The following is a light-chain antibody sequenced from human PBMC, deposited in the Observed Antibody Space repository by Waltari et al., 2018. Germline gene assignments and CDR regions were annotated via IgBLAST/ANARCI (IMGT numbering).Light chain of an antibody. CDR2: STY. CDR3: QQYNSYPYT. Sequence: IVLTQSPGTLSLSPGDRATLSCRASQTVSTIALSWYQQKPGQAPRVLIYSTYNRATGIPDRFSGSGSGTDFTLTINRLAPEDFAMYYCQQYNSYPYTFGQGTKLEIK. V-gene: IGKV3-20*01. CDR1: QTVSTIA. J-gene: IGKJ2*01.